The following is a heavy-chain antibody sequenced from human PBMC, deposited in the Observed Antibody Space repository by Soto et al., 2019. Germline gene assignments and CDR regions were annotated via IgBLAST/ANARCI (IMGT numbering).Heavy chain of an antibody. D-gene: IGHD3-22*01. J-gene: IGHJ5*02. V-gene: IGHV1-69*13. CDR3: ARRTVYYYDSSGSTGWFDP. CDR1: GGTFSSYA. Sequence: GASVKVSCKASGGTFSSYAISWVRQAPGQGLEWMGGIIPIFGTANYAQKFQGRVTITADESTSTAYMELSSLRSEDTAVYYCARRTVYYYDSSGSTGWFDPWGQGTLVTVSS. CDR2: IIPIFGTA.